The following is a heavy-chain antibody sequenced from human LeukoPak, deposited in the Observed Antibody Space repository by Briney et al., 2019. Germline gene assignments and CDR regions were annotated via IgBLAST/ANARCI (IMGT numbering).Heavy chain of an antibody. CDR1: GFTFSSYG. J-gene: IGHJ4*02. CDR2: IWYDGSNK. V-gene: IGHV3-33*01. D-gene: IGHD3-10*01. CDR3: ARDRYYYGSGSYYLADY. Sequence: PGRSLRLSCAASGFTFSSYGMHWFRQAPGKGLEWVAVIWYDGSNKYYADSVKGRFTISRDNSKNTLYLQMNSLRAEDTAVYYCARDRYYYGSGSYYLADYWGQGTLVTVSS.